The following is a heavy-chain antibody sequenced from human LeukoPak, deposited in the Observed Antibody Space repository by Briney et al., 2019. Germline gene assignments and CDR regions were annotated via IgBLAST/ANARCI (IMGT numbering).Heavy chain of an antibody. CDR1: GYSFTSYW. J-gene: IGHJ4*02. CDR3: ARLDNANIVATACDY. V-gene: IGHV5-51*01. D-gene: IGHD5-12*01. Sequence: GESLKISCKGSGYSFTSYWIGWVRQMPGKGLEWMGIIYPGDSDTRYSPSFQGQVTISADKSISTAYLQWSSLKASDTAMYYCARLDNANIVATACDYWGQGTRVTVSS. CDR2: IYPGDSDT.